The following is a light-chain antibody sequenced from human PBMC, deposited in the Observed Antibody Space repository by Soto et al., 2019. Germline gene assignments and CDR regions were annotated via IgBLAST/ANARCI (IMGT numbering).Light chain of an antibody. CDR2: GAS. V-gene: IGKV3-20*01. CDR3: QQYGSSPLVT. Sequence: EIVLTQSPGTLSLSPGERATLSCRASQRVSSSYLAWYQQKPGLAPRLLIYGASSRATGVPDRFSGSWSGTYFTLTISRLEPEDFAVYYCQQYGSSPLVTFGQGTRLEIK. J-gene: IGKJ5*01. CDR1: QRVSSSY.